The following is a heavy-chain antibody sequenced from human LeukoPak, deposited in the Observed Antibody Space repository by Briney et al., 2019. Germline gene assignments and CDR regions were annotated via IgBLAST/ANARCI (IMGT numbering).Heavy chain of an antibody. D-gene: IGHD4-23*01. V-gene: IGHV4-39*07. Sequence: PSETLSLTCTVSGGSISTTSYFWAWIRQPPGEGLEWIGSIYYSGTTYYNSSLKSRVTISVERSKNHFSLNLSSLTAADTAMYYCARRVVNNRNWYFDLWGRGTLVTVSS. CDR2: IYYSGTT. J-gene: IGHJ2*01. CDR1: GGSISTTSYF. CDR3: ARRVVNNRNWYFDL.